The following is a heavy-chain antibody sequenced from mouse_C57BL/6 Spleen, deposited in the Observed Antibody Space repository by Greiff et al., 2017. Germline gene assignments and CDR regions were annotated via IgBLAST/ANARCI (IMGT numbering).Heavy chain of an antibody. CDR3: ARSGSESAMDY. CDR1: GYTFTSYW. J-gene: IGHJ4*01. CDR2: IYPGSGSP. D-gene: IGHD3-1*01. V-gene: IGHV1-55*01. Sequence: QVQLQQPGAELVKPGASVKMFCKASGYTFTSYWITWVKLRPGQGLEWSGGIYPGSGSPNYNEKFKSKATVTVDTSSSTACMQLSSLTSEDSAVYYCARSGSESAMDYWGQGTAVTVAS.